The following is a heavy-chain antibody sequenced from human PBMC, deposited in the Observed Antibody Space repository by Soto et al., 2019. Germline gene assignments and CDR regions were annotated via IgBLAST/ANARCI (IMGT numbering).Heavy chain of an antibody. D-gene: IGHD6-19*01. J-gene: IGHJ4*02. V-gene: IGHV4-39*01. CDR3: ARRSGWYAPLDY. CDR1: GGSISSSSYY. Sequence: QLQLQESGPGLVKPSETLSLTCTVSGGSISSSSYYWGWIRQPPGKGLEWIGSIYYSGSTYYNPSLKSRVTISVDTSKNQFSLKLSSVTAADTAVYYCARRSGWYAPLDYWGQGTLVTVSS. CDR2: IYYSGST.